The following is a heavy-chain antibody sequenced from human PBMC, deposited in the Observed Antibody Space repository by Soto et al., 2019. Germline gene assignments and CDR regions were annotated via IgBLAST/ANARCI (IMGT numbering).Heavy chain of an antibody. J-gene: IGHJ5*02. CDR2: IIPILAIA. D-gene: IGHD2-21*02. V-gene: IGHV1-69*02. Sequence: QVQLVQSGAEVKKPGSSVKVSCKASGGTFCSYTINWVRQAPGQGLEWMGKIIPILAIANYAQRFQCRLTITADKSKSTAFMELTSLRSEDTAVYYCARGVTDATGGDRWGQGTLVTVSS. CDR3: ARGVTDATGGDR. CDR1: GGTFCSYT.